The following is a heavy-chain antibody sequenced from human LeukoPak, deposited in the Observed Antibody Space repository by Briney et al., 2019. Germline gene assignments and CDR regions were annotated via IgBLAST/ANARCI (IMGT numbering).Heavy chain of an antibody. Sequence: PSETLSLTCIVSGYSISSGYYWGWIRQPPGKGLEWIGSIYYSGSTYYNPSLKSRVTISVDTSKNQFSLKLSSVTAADTAVYYCARTSPRRWFGEPFLDFDYWGQGTLVTVSS. V-gene: IGHV4-38-2*02. CDR3: ARTSPRRWFGEPFLDFDY. J-gene: IGHJ4*02. CDR2: IYYSGST. D-gene: IGHD3-10*01. CDR1: GYSISSGYY.